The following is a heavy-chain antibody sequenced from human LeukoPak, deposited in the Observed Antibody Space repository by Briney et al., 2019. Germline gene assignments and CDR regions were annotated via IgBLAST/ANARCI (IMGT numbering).Heavy chain of an antibody. CDR1: GGSISSSSYY. D-gene: IGHD3-3*01. CDR3: ARVVVNYDFWSGSTELYFDY. V-gene: IGHV4-39*07. Sequence: SETLSLTCTVSGGSISSSSYYWGWIRQPPGKGLEWIGSIYYSGSTNYNPSLKSRVTISVDTSKNQFSLKLSSVTAADTAVYYCARVVVNYDFWSGSTELYFDYWGQGTLVTVSS. J-gene: IGHJ4*02. CDR2: IYYSGST.